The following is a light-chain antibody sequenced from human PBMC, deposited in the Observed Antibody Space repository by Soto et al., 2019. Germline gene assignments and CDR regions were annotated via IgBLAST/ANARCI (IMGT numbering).Light chain of an antibody. CDR1: QIINNY. J-gene: IGKJ4*01. Sequence: EIVLTQSPATLSLSPGERATLSCRASQIINNYLMWYQQKPGQAPRLLIHDASSRATGIPARFSGSGSGTDLTLTISSLEPEDFAVYYCQQRRDWPLTFGGGTNVE. CDR2: DAS. CDR3: QQRRDWPLT. V-gene: IGKV3-11*01.